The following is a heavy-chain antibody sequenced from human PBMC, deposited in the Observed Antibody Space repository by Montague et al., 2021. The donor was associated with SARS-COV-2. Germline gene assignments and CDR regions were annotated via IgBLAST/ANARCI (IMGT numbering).Heavy chain of an antibody. D-gene: IGHD5-24*01. CDR1: GDSVSRGSSY. V-gene: IGHV4-61*01. CDR3: ARHARGEGYTSWFDS. CDR2: IYYTGSR. J-gene: IGHJ5*01. Sequence: SETLSLTCTVSGDSVSRGSSYWSWIRQPPGKGLEWIGYIYYTGSRKYNSSPKSRLTISVDTSKNQFSLKLSPVTAADTAVYYCARHARGEGYTSWFDSWGQGTLVTVSS.